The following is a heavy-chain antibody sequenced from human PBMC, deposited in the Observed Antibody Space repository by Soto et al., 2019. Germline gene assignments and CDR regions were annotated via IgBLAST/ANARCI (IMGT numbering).Heavy chain of an antibody. J-gene: IGHJ6*02. CDR2: IDPSDSYT. V-gene: IGHV5-10-1*01. CDR1: GYSFTSYW. D-gene: IGHD6-13*01. CDR3: ARRMIAAAGIAYGMDV. Sequence: GESLKISCKGSGYSFTSYWISWVRQMPGKGLEWMGRIDPSDSYTNYSPSFQGHVTISADKSISTAYLQWSSLKASDTAMYYCARRMIAAAGIAYGMDVWGQGTTVTSP.